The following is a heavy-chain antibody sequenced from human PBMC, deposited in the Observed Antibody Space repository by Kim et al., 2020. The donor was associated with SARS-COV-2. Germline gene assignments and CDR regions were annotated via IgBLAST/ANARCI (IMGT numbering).Heavy chain of an antibody. CDR1: GFTFSSYG. Sequence: GGSLILSCAASGFTFSSYGMHWVRQAPGKGLEWVAVIWYDGSNKYYSDSVKGRFTISRDNSKNTLYLQMNSLRAEDTAVYYCAREETYYYDSSGYSGIDYWGQGTLVTVSS. J-gene: IGHJ4*02. V-gene: IGHV3-33*01. CDR3: AREETYYYDSSGYSGIDY. D-gene: IGHD3-22*01. CDR2: IWYDGSNK.